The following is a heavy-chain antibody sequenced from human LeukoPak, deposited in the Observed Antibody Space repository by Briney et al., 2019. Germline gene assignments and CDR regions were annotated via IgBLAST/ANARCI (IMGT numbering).Heavy chain of an antibody. CDR3: ARGGAARPYYYYYGMDV. CDR2: ISYDGSNK. CDR1: GFTFSSYA. J-gene: IGHJ6*02. Sequence: GGSLRLSCAASGFTFSSYAMHWVRQAPGKGLEWVAVISYDGSNKYYADSVKGRFTISRDNSKNTPYLQMNSLRAEDTAVYYCARGGAARPYYYYYGMDVWGQGTTVTVSS. D-gene: IGHD6-6*01. V-gene: IGHV3-30-3*01.